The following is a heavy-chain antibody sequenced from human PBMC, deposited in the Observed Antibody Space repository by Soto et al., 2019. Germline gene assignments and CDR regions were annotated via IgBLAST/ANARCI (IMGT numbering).Heavy chain of an antibody. D-gene: IGHD2-15*01. J-gene: IGHJ6*02. CDR1: GYSFSNSW. Sequence: GESLKISCRGSGYSFSNSWIAWVRQMPGKGLEWMGIIYPGDSDTTYSPSFQGQVTISADKSTGTAYLQWSSLKASDTAMYYCARYCGGGTCYYAMDVWGQGTTVTVSS. CDR2: IYPGDSDT. CDR3: ARYCGGGTCYYAMDV. V-gene: IGHV5-51*01.